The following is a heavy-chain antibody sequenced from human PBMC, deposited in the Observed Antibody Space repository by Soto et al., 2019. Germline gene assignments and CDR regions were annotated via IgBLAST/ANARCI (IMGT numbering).Heavy chain of an antibody. J-gene: IGHJ4*02. CDR2: ITGSGDST. D-gene: IGHD1-1*01. CDR3: AKDFTRLDD. Sequence: EVQLLESGGGLVQPGGSLRLSCAASGFTFSSYALNWVRQAPGKGLEWVSTITGSGDSTYYADSVKGRFTISRYNSNNTLSRQITSLSSEDPAIYYWAKDFTRLDDWGQGTLGTVSS. V-gene: IGHV3-23*01. CDR1: GFTFSSYA.